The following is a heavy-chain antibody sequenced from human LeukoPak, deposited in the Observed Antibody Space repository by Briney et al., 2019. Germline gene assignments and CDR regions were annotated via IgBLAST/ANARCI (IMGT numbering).Heavy chain of an antibody. Sequence: SETLSLTCAVYGGSFSGYYWSWIRQTPGKGLEWIGEINHSGSTNYNPSLKSRVTISVDTSKNQFSLKLSSVTAADTAVYYCARSGYSYGSPIYYYYYYMEVWGKGTTVTVSS. CDR2: INHSGST. CDR3: ARSGYSYGSPIYYYYYYMEV. J-gene: IGHJ6*03. V-gene: IGHV4-34*01. D-gene: IGHD5-18*01. CDR1: GGSFSGYY.